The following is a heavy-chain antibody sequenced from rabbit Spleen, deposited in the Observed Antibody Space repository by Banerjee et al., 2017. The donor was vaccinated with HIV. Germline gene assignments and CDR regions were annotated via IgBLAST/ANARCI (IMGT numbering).Heavy chain of an antibody. CDR2: IEPIFGNT. Sequence: QEQLVESGGGLVKPEGSLTLTCNASGFDFSSYGVSWVRQAPGKGLEWIGYIEPIFGNTSYANWVNGRFTGSSHNAQNTLHLQLSSLTAADTAAYFCVRDQTGDADYGAWYFNLWGQGTLVTVS. CDR1: GFDFSSYG. V-gene: IGHV1S47*01. CDR3: VRDQTGDADYGAWYFNL. D-gene: IGHD2-1*01. J-gene: IGHJ4*01.